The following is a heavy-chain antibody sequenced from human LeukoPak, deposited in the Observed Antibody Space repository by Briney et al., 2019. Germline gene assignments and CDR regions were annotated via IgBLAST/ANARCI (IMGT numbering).Heavy chain of an antibody. CDR3: ARDMVMQYYYDSSGYSGASDAFDI. CDR2: IYYSGST. J-gene: IGHJ3*02. D-gene: IGHD3-22*01. V-gene: IGHV4-59*12. Sequence: PSETLSLTCTVSGGSISNKYWSWIRQPPGKGLEWIGYIYYSGSTNYNPSLKSRVTISVDTSKNQFSLKLSSVTAADTAVYYCARDMVMQYYYDSSGYSGASDAFDIWGQGTMVTVSS. CDR1: GGSISNKY.